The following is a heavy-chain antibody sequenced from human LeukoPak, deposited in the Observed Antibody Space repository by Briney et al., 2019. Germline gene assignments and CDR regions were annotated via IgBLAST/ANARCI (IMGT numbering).Heavy chain of an antibody. V-gene: IGHV3-33*01. CDR1: GFTFSSYG. J-gene: IGHJ4*02. D-gene: IGHD3-22*01. CDR3: ARDSDSSGYQFDY. CDR2: IWYDGSNK. Sequence: GGSLRLSCAASGFTFSSYGMHRVRQAPGKGLEWVAVIWYDGSNKYYADSVKGRFTISRDNSKNTLYLQMNSLRAEDTAVYYCARDSDSSGYQFDYWGQGTLVTVSS.